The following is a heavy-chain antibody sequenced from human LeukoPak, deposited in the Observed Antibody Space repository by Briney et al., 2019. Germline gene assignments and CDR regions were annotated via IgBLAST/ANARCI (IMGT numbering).Heavy chain of an antibody. V-gene: IGHV4-59*01. D-gene: IGHD3-10*01. CDR2: IYYSGST. CDR1: GGSISGYY. CDR3: ARDSPMVRGDYYFDY. Sequence: SETLSLTCTVSGGSISGYYWSWIRQPPGKGLEWIGYIYYSGSTNYNPSLKSRVTISVDTSKNQFSLKLSSVTAADTAVYYCARDSPMVRGDYYFDYWGQGTLVTVSS. J-gene: IGHJ4*02.